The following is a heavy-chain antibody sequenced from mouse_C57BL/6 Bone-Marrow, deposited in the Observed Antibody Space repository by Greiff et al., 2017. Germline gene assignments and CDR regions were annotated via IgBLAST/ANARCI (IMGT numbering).Heavy chain of an antibody. V-gene: IGHV1-39*01. Sequence: VQLQQSGPELVKPGASVKISCTASGYSFTDYNMNWVKQSNGQSLEWIGVINPNYGTTSYNQKFKGKATLTVDKSSSTAYLQLNSLTSEDSAVYYCARSFITTVVAAMDYWGQGTSVTVSS. CDR3: ARSFITTVVAAMDY. CDR2: INPNYGTT. J-gene: IGHJ4*01. CDR1: GYSFTDYN. D-gene: IGHD1-1*01.